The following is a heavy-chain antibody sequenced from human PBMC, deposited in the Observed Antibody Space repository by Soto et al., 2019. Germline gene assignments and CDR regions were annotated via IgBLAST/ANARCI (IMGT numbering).Heavy chain of an antibody. CDR3: ARIKDRDDFWSGGPLPAYYYYGMDV. Sequence: SVKVSCKASGGTFSSYAISWVRQAPGQGLEWMGGIIPIFGTANYAQKFQGRVTITADESTSTAYMELSSLRSEDTAVYYCARIKDRDDFWSGGPLPAYYYYGMDVWGQGTTVTVSS. CDR2: IIPIFGTA. D-gene: IGHD3-3*01. CDR1: GGTFSSYA. J-gene: IGHJ6*02. V-gene: IGHV1-69*13.